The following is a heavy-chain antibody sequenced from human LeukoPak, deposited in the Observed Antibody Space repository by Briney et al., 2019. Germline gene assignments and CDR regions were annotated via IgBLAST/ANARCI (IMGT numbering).Heavy chain of an antibody. D-gene: IGHD2-2*02. V-gene: IGHV3-48*01. CDR1: GFTFSHYN. CDR2: IGGSSTII. CDR3: ARDFLEDTQ. J-gene: IGHJ4*02. Sequence: GGSLRLSCAGFGFTFSHYNMNWVRQAPGKGLECVAYIGGSSTIIYYADSVKGRFTVSRDNAKSSLYLQMNSLRAEDTALYYCARDFLEDTQWGQGTLVTVSS.